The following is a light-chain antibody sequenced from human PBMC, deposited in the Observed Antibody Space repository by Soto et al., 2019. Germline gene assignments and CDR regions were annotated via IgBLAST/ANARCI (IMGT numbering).Light chain of an antibody. V-gene: IGKV3-15*01. J-gene: IGKJ2*01. CDR2: DAS. CDR1: QSVNSN. Sequence: EIVMTQSPATLYVSPGERDTLSCRASQSVNSNLAWYQQKPGHSPRLLIYDASTRVTGIPARFSGSGSGTEFTLTIRSLQSEDFAIYYCQQHNSWPPVVGEGPKLEIK. CDR3: QQHNSWPPV.